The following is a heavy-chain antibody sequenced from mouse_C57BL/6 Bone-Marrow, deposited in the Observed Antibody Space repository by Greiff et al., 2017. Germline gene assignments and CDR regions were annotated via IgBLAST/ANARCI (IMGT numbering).Heavy chain of an antibody. CDR2: ISDGGSYT. Sequence: EVHLVESGGGLVKPGGSLKLSCAASGFTFSSYAMSWVRQTPEKRLEWVATISDGGSYTYYPDNVKGRFTISRDNAKNTLYLQMSHLKSEATAMYDCAREKGCAGRWFAYWGQGTLVTVSA. J-gene: IGHJ3*01. V-gene: IGHV5-4*01. D-gene: IGHD4-1*01. CDR3: AREKGCAGRWFAY. CDR1: GFTFSSYA.